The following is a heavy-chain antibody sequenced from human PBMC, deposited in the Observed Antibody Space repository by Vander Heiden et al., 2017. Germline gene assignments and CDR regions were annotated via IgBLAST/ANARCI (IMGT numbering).Heavy chain of an antibody. CDR3: ARGPEYSYGIIDY. V-gene: IGHV5-51*01. Sequence: EVQLVQSGAEVKKPGESVQTPCKGSGYSFTSYRIGWVRQMPGKGLEWMGSIYPGDSDTRYSPSFQGQVTISADKSISTAYLRWSSLKASDTAMYYCARGPEYSYGIIDYWGQGTLVTVSS. CDR1: GYSFTSYR. CDR2: IYPGDSDT. J-gene: IGHJ4*02. D-gene: IGHD5-18*01.